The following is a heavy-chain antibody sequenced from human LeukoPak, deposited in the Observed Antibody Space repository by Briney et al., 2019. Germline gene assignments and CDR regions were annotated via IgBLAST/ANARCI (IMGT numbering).Heavy chain of an antibody. CDR2: ISGSGGST. CDR3: AKPIVVLPAADRNMDV. J-gene: IGHJ6*03. V-gene: IGHV3-23*01. D-gene: IGHD2-2*01. CDR1: GFTFSSYA. Sequence: GGSLRLSCAASGFTFSSYAMRWVRQAPGKGLEWVSAISGSGGSTYYADSVKGRFTISRDNSKNTLYLQMNSLRAEDTAVYYCAKPIVVLPAADRNMDVWGKGTTVTVSS.